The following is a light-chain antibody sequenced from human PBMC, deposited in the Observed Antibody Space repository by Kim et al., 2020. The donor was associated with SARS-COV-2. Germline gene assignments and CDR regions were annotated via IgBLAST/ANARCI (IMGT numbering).Light chain of an antibody. CDR2: RNN. Sequence: QSVLTQPPSASGTPGQRIIISCSGGSSNIGSNYVYWYQQLPGTAPKLLISRNNQRPSGVPDRFSGSKAGSSATLAISGLRSEDEADYCCATWDNSLRSYVFGTGTKGTVL. CDR3: ATWDNSLRSYV. V-gene: IGLV1-47*01. CDR1: SSNIGSNY. J-gene: IGLJ1*01.